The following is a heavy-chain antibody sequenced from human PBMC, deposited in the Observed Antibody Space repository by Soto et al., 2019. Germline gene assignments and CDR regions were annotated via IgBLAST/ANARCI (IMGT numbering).Heavy chain of an antibody. J-gene: IGHJ6*02. CDR1: GFTFSSYA. CDR3: ASPPERYYDSSYYYYYGMDV. V-gene: IGHV3-30-3*01. CDR2: ISYDGSNK. D-gene: IGHD3-3*01. Sequence: PGGSLRLSCAASGFTFSSYAMHWVRQAPGKGLEWVAVISYDGSNKYYADSVKGRFTISRDNSKNTLYLQMNSLRAEDTAVYYCASPPERYYDSSYYYYYGMDVWGQGPTVTVS.